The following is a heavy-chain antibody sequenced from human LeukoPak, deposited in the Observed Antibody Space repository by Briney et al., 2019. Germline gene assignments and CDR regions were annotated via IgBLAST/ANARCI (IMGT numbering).Heavy chain of an antibody. CDR2: ISGYNGHT. CDR1: GYTFSTYG. J-gene: IGHJ5*02. Sequence: ASVKVSCKASGYTFSTYGISWVRQAPGQGLEWMGWISGYNGHTKYAQRLQGRVTMTTDTSTSTAYMELRSLRSDDTAVYYCARRYCSSTSCYTNWFVPWGQGTLVTVSS. CDR3: ARRYCSSTSCYTNWFVP. V-gene: IGHV1-18*01. D-gene: IGHD2-2*02.